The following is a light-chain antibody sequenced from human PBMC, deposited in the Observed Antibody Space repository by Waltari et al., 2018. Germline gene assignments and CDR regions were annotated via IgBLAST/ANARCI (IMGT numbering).Light chain of an antibody. CDR2: QDT. CDR1: KLGAAY. CDR3: QAWNTFIL. J-gene: IGLJ2*01. Sequence: SSELSQPPSLSVSPGQTASIICSGAKLGAAYTSWYQQKPGQSPLLIIYQDTKRPSGIPERFSGSNSGNTATLTISGTQPLDEADYYCQAWNTFILFGGGTKLTVL. V-gene: IGLV3-1*01.